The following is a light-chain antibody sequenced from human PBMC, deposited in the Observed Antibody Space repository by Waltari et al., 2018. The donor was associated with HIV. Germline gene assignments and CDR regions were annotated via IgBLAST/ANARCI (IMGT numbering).Light chain of an antibody. CDR2: WAS. Sequence: EIVMTKSPDTLAVYLGERANINCKSSQSVLYSSNNKNYLAWYQQKPGQPPKLLIYWASTRESGVPDRFSGSGSGTDFTLTISSLQAEDVAVYYCQQDYSKSWTFGQGTKVEIK. CDR1: QSVLYSSNNKNY. CDR3: QQDYSKSWT. J-gene: IGKJ1*01. V-gene: IGKV4-1*01.